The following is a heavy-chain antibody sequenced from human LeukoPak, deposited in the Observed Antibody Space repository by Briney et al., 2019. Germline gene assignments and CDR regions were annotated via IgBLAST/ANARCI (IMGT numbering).Heavy chain of an antibody. V-gene: IGHV4-31*03. J-gene: IGHJ4*02. CDR3: AAGGDTAKGGKY. CDR1: GDSLRRTDYY. Sequence: SETLSLTCTVWGDSLRRTDYYWTWTRHHPGEGLEWLGFIHFSGTIYYNPSLRSRLIISSDTAKNQMSLKLRDNSSASTAVYYYAAGGDTAKGGKYWGQGTQVTVSS. D-gene: IGHD5-18*01. CDR2: IHFSGTI.